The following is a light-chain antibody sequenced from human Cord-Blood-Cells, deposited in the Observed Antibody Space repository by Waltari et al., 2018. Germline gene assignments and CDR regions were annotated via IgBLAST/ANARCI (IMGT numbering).Light chain of an antibody. Sequence: QSALTQPASVSGSPGQSTTISCTGTSSDVGGYNHLSWYQQHPGKAPKLMIYEVSNRPSGVSNRFSGSKSGNTASLTISGLQAEDEADYYCSSYTSSSFYVFGTGTKVTVL. J-gene: IGLJ1*01. V-gene: IGLV2-14*01. CDR1: SSDVGGYNH. CDR3: SSYTSSSFYV. CDR2: EVS.